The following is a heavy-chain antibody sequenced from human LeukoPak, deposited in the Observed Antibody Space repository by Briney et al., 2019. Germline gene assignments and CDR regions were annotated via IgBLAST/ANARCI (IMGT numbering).Heavy chain of an antibody. V-gene: IGHV3-74*01. CDR3: ASVSGYAYYFDY. CDR2: INSDGSST. D-gene: IGHD5-12*01. Sequence: GGSLRPSCAASGFTFSSYWMHWVREAPGKGLVWVSRINSDGSSTSYADSVKGRFTISRDNAKNTLYLQMNSLRAEDTAVYYCASVSGYAYYFDYWGQGTLVTVSS. J-gene: IGHJ4*02. CDR1: GFTFSSYW.